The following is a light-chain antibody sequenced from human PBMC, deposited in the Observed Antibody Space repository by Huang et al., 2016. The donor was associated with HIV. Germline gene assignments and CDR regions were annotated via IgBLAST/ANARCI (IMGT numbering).Light chain of an antibody. J-gene: IGKJ5*01. CDR1: QGVNSY. Sequence: TVLTQSPATLSLSPGERATLSCRASQGVNSYLAWYQQKPGQTPRLLIYDASNRATGIPARFSGSGSGTDFTLTSSSLEPEDFAVYYCQQRKYWPPITFGQGTRLEIK. CDR2: DAS. CDR3: QQRKYWPPIT. V-gene: IGKV3-11*01.